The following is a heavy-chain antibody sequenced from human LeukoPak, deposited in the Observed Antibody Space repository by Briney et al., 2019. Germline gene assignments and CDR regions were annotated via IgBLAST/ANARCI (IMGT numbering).Heavy chain of an antibody. J-gene: IGHJ4*02. Sequence: GESLRISCKGSGYSFTSYWISWVPQMPGKGLEWMGRIDPSDSYTKYSPSFQGHVTISVDKSISTAYLQWSSLKASDTAMYYCAIQTTDSEFDYWGQGTLVTVSS. D-gene: IGHD1-1*01. CDR3: AIQTTDSEFDY. CDR2: IDPSDSYT. CDR1: GYSFTSYW. V-gene: IGHV5-10-1*01.